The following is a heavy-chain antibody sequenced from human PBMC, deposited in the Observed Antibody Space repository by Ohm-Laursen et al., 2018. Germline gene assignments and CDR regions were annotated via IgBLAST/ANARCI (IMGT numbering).Heavy chain of an antibody. V-gene: IGHV4-59*08. CDR3: ARHGQSDIYGAFFGH. Sequence: SETLSLTWAVSGGAISNYYWSWIRQPPGKGLEWIGHINYSGSSNYNPSLKSRVTLSVDTSKNQLSLRLTSVTAADTALYYCARHGQSDIYGAFFGHWGQGTLVTVSS. J-gene: IGHJ4*02. CDR2: INYSGSS. CDR1: GGAISNYY. D-gene: IGHD4/OR15-4a*01.